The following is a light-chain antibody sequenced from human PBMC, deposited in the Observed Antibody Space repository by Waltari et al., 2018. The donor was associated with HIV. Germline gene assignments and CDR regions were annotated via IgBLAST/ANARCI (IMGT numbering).Light chain of an antibody. CDR2: EDT. V-gene: IGLV6-57*03. Sequence: NFMLTQPHSVSGSPGKTVTISCTRSSGSLASNYVQWYQQRPGSAPIILIYEDTERPSGVPDRFSASIDSSSNSASRTISGLKTEDEADYYWQSSDSIIAVFGGGTKLTVL. CDR3: QSSDSIIAV. CDR1: SGSLASNY. J-gene: IGLJ3*02.